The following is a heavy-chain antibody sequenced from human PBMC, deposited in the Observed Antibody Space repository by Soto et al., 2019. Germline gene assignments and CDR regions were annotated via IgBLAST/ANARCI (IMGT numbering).Heavy chain of an antibody. D-gene: IGHD2-15*01. Sequence: TSDTLSLTCTVSGGSISIYYWSWIRQPPGKGLDWIGYIYYSGSTNYNPSLKSRVTISVDTSKNQFSLKLSSVTAADAAVYYCARGSYCSGGSCYPATQYFQHWGQGTLVTVSS. CDR2: IYYSGST. CDR1: GGSISIYY. CDR3: ARGSYCSGGSCYPATQYFQH. V-gene: IGHV4-59*01. J-gene: IGHJ1*01.